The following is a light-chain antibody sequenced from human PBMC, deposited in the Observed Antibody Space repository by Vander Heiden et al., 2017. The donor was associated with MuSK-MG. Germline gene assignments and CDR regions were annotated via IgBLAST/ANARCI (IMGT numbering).Light chain of an antibody. V-gene: IGKV1-27*01. CDR1: QGISSY. Sequence: DIQLTQSPSALSASVGDRVTITCRVSQGISSYLNWYRQKPGNVPKLLIYSASNLPAGVRSRFSGSGSATDFTLTISSLQAEDVANYYGNWTYNDSFGQGTRLEIK. J-gene: IGKJ5*01. CDR3: NWTYNDS. CDR2: SAS.